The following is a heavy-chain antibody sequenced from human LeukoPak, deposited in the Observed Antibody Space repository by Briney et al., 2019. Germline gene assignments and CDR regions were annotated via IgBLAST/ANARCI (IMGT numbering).Heavy chain of an antibody. V-gene: IGHV4-4*02. CDR1: GGSISSSNW. CDR2: IYHCGST. D-gene: IGHD1-14*01. J-gene: IGHJ4*02. CDR3: ARVLNRGGYYFDY. Sequence: SETLSLTCAVSGGSISSSNWWSWVRQPPGKGLEWIGEIYHCGSTNYNPALKSRVTISVDKSKNQFSLKLSSVTAADTAVYYSARVLNRGGYYFDYWGQGTLVTVSS.